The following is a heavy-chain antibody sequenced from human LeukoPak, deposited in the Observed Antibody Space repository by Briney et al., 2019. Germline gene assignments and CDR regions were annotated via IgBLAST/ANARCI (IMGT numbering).Heavy chain of an antibody. CDR1: GGSVSSGSYY. V-gene: IGHV4-61*01. CDR2: IYYSGST. D-gene: IGHD5-12*01. Sequence: PSETLSLTCTVSGGSVSSGSYYWSWIRQPPGKGLEWIGDIYYSGSTNYNPSLKSRVTISVDTSKNQFSLKLSSVTAADTAVYYCARFPDIVATDWVAPADDYWGQGTLVTVSS. J-gene: IGHJ4*02. CDR3: ARFPDIVATDWVAPADDY.